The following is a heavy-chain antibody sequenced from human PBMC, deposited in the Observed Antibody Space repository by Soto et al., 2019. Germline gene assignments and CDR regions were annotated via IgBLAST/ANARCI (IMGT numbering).Heavy chain of an antibody. V-gene: IGHV4-31*03. CDR1: GGSFSGGGYY. CDR2: IYYSSST. CDR3: ANIVAKYYFDD. D-gene: IGHD5-12*01. Sequence: SETLSLTCTVYGGSFSGGGYYWSWLRQHPGNSLEWIGYIYYSSSTYYNPALKNRVTISVDTSKNQFSLKLSSVTAADTAVYYGANIVAKYYFDDWGQGTLVTVSS. J-gene: IGHJ4*03.